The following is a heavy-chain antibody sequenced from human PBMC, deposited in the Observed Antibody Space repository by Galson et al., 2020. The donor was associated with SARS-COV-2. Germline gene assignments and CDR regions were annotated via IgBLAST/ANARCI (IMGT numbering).Heavy chain of an antibody. Sequence: GESLKISCAASGFTFSSYAMHWVRQAPGKGLEWVAVISYDGSNKYYADSVKGRFTISRDNSKNTLYLQMNSLRAEDTAVYYCARALGLVIIPSDYWGQGTLVTVSS. CDR1: GFTFSSYA. V-gene: IGHV3-30*04. CDR2: ISYDGSNK. D-gene: IGHD3-3*01. CDR3: ARALGLVIIPSDY. J-gene: IGHJ4*02.